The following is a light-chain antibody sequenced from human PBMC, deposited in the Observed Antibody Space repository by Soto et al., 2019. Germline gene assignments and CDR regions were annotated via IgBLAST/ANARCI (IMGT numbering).Light chain of an antibody. V-gene: IGKV3-20*01. Sequence: EIVLTQSPGTLSLSPGERATLSCRASQSVSSYYLAWYQQKPGQAPRLLIYGASSRATGIPDRFSGSGSGTDFTLTTNRLEPEDFAVYYCQQYGSSPPYTFGQGTKLEIK. CDR2: GAS. CDR1: QSVSSYY. CDR3: QQYGSSPPYT. J-gene: IGKJ2*01.